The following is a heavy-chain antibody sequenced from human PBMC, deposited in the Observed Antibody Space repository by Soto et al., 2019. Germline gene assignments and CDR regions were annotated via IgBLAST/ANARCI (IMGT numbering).Heavy chain of an antibody. CDR2: IIPIFGTA. CDR3: ASPKGGYDGSNYYYYGMDV. D-gene: IGHD5-12*01. CDR1: GGTFSSYA. J-gene: IGHJ6*02. V-gene: IGHV1-69*01. Sequence: QVQLVQSGAEVKKPGSSVKVSCKASGGTFSSYAISWVRQAPGQGLEWMGGIIPIFGTANYAQKFQGRVTITAEESTSTAYMELSSLRSEDTAVYYCASPKGGYDGSNYYYYGMDVWGQGTTVTVSS.